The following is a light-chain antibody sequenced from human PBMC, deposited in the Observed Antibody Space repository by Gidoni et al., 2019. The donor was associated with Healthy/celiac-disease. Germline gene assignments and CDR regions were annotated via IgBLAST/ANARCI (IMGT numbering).Light chain of an antibody. CDR3: QSYDSSLSGVV. CDR2: SNF. V-gene: IGLV1-40*01. Sequence: QSVLTQPPSVSGAPGQRVTLSCTGSSPNIGARYDVHWYQQVPGTAPKLLIYSNFYRPSGVPDRFSGSKSGTSCTLAITGLQAEDEADYYCQSYDSSLSGVVFGGGTKLTVL. J-gene: IGLJ3*02. CDR1: SPNIGARYD.